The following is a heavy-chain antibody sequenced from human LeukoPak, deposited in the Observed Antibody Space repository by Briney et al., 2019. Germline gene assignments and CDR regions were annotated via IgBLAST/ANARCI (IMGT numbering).Heavy chain of an antibody. V-gene: IGHV4-4*07. CDR1: GGSINNYY. CDR2: IYTRGST. J-gene: IGHJ3*02. D-gene: IGHD2-15*01. CDR3: ARGRYCSADICSGGDAFDI. Sequence: SETLSLTCTVSGGSINNYYWSWIRQPAGKGLEWIGRIYTRGSTNYNPSLKSRVTMSVDTSNNQFSLTLSSVTAADTAVYYCARGRYCSADICSGGDAFDIWGQGTMVSVSS.